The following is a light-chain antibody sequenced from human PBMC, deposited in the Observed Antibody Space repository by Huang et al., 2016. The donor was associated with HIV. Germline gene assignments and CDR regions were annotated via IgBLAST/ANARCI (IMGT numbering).Light chain of an antibody. V-gene: IGKV3-11*01. CDR3: QQYGSSPLT. J-gene: IGKJ4*01. Sequence: EVVLTQSPATLSLSPGERATLSCRASQTISSYLAWYQHKPGQPPRLLIYDTSKRATGIPERFSGSGSGTDFTLTISSLESEDFAVYYCQQYGSSPLTFGGGTKVEI. CDR2: DTS. CDR1: QTISSY.